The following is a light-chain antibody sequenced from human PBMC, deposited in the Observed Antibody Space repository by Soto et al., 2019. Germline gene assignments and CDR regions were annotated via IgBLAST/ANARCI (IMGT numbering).Light chain of an antibody. V-gene: IGLV2-8*01. Sequence: QSALTQPPSASGSPGQSVTISCTGTSSDVGGYNYVSWYQQHPGKAPKLMIYEVSKRPSGVPDRFSGSKSGHTASLTVSGLQAEDESDYYCSSYAGSNNLGVFGTGTKLTVL. CDR1: SSDVGGYNY. CDR2: EVS. CDR3: SSYAGSNNLGV. J-gene: IGLJ1*01.